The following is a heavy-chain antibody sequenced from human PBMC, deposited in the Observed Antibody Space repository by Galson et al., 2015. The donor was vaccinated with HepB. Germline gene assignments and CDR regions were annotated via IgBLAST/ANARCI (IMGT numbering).Heavy chain of an antibody. CDR2: IIPVLGVA. D-gene: IGHD3-16*01. V-gene: IGHV1-69*13. CDR1: GGTFSSDT. J-gene: IGHJ6*02. Sequence: SVKVSCKASGGTFSSDTVTWVRQAPGQGLEWMGGIIPVLGVANYAQEFQGRVTITADESKNTVYLDLNSLTSDDTAVYYCARDKKGRARVWVDDWGQGTTVIVSS. CDR3: ARDKKGRARVWVDD.